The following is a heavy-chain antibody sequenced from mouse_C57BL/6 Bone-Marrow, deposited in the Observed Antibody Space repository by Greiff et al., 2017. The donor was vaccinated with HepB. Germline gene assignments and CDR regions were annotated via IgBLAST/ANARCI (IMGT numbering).Heavy chain of an antibody. Sequence: VQLQQSGPELVKPGASVKIPCKASGYTFTDYNMDWVKQSHGKSLEWIGDINPNNGGTSYNQKFKGKATLTVDKSSSTAYMELRSLTSEDSAVYYCASTVVEDYAMDYWGQGTSVTVSS. J-gene: IGHJ4*01. V-gene: IGHV1-18*01. D-gene: IGHD1-1*01. CDR1: GYTFTDYN. CDR2: INPNNGGT. CDR3: ASTVVEDYAMDY.